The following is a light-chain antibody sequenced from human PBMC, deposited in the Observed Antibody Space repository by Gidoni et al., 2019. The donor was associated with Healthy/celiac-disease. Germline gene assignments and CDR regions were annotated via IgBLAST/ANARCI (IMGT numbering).Light chain of an antibody. CDR3: QQYGSSPST. CDR1: QSVSSSN. CDR2: GAS. Sequence: EMVLTQSPGTLSLSPGERATLSCRASQSVSSSNLAWYQQKPGQAPRLLIYGASSRATGIPDRFSGSGSGTDFTLTISRLEPEDFAVYYCQQYGSSPSTFGGGTKVEIK. V-gene: IGKV3-20*01. J-gene: IGKJ4*01.